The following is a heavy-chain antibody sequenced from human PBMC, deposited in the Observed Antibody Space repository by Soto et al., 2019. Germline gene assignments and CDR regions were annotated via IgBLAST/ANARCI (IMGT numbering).Heavy chain of an antibody. V-gene: IGHV3-21*01. D-gene: IGHD2-2*02. CDR2: ISSRSDI. Sequence: LSCVGSGFTFSTYSINWVRQAPEKGLEWVSSISSRSDIYYADSVKGRFTISRDNAKNSVSLQMNSLRAEDTAVYYCAREYTAWPLAYGLDVWGQGTTVTVSS. CDR3: AREYTAWPLAYGLDV. CDR1: GFTFSTYS. J-gene: IGHJ6*02.